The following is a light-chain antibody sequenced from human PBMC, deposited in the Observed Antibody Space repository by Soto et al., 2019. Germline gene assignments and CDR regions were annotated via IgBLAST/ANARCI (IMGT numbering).Light chain of an antibody. CDR1: RSDVGGYNF. J-gene: IGLJ2*01. CDR2: DVT. CDR3: SSYTSTNTLL. V-gene: IGLV2-14*01. Sequence: QSALTQPASVSGSPGQSITISCTGTRSDVGGYNFVSWYQQHPGKVPKLMIYDVTQRPSGVSNRFSASKSANTASLTISGLQAEDEAYYYCSSYTSTNTLLFGGGTKLTVL.